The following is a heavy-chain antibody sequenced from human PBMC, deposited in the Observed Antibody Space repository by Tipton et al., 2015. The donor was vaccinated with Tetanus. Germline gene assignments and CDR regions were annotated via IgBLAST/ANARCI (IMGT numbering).Heavy chain of an antibody. D-gene: IGHD6-19*01. CDR2: ISAYNGNT. CDR3: ARDRDSSGWFLGYYGMDV. J-gene: IGHJ6*02. CDR1: GYTFTSYG. V-gene: IGHV1-18*01. Sequence: QLVQSGAEVKKPGASVKVSCKASGYTFTSYGISWVRQAPGQGLEWMGWISAYNGNTNYAQKLQGRVTMTTDTSTSTAYVELRSLRSDDTAVYYCARDRDSSGWFLGYYGMDVWGQGTTVTVSS.